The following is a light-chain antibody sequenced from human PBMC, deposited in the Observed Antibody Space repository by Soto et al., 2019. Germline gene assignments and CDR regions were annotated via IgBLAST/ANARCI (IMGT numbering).Light chain of an antibody. CDR1: QSSRNY. Sequence: SPSTLSAFVGNGAITTRRATQSSRNYLGWYQQKPGKAPKLLIFGATTLQSGVPSRFSGSGSGTDFTLTISSLQPEDFATYYCQQSYSTSGAFGQGTKVDIK. CDR3: QQSYSTSGA. J-gene: IGKJ1*01. V-gene: IGKV1-39*01. CDR2: GAT.